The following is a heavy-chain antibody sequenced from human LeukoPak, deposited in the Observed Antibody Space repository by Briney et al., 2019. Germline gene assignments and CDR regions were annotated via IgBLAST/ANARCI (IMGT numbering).Heavy chain of an antibody. CDR3: ARAFGYSSGWYSDY. CDR2: IIPIFGTA. D-gene: IGHD6-19*01. J-gene: IGHJ4*02. Sequence: ASVKVSCKASGGTFSSYAISWVRQALGQGLEWMGRIIPIFGTANYAQKFQGGVTITTDESTSTAYMELSSLRSEDTAVYYCARAFGYSSGWYSDYWGQGTLVTVSS. V-gene: IGHV1-69*05. CDR1: GGTFSSYA.